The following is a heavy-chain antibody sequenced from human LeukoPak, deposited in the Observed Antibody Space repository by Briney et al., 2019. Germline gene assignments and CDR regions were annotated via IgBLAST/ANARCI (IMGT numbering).Heavy chain of an antibody. J-gene: IGHJ4*02. D-gene: IGHD1-26*01. V-gene: IGHV3-7*01. CDR3: ARYSGSYPYYFDY. Sequence: PGGSLRLSCAASGFTFSSYWMSWVRQAPGEGLEWVANIKQDGSEKYYVDSVKGRFTISRDNAKNSLYLQMNSLRAEDTAVYYCARYSGSYPYYFDYWGQGTLVTVSS. CDR2: IKQDGSEK. CDR1: GFTFSSYW.